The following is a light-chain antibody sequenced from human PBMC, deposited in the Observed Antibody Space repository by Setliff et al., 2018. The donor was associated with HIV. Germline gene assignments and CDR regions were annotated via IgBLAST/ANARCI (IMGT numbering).Light chain of an antibody. CDR1: SSDVGTYNY. CDR2: EVS. V-gene: IGLV2-14*01. CDR3: YSYTSSDTYV. Sequence: QSVLTQPASVSGSPGQSITISCTGTSSDVGTYNYVSWYQQHPGKAPKLMIYEVSNQPSGVSNRFSGSKSGNTASLTISGLQAEDEADYYCYSYTSSDTYVFGTGTKVTVL. J-gene: IGLJ1*01.